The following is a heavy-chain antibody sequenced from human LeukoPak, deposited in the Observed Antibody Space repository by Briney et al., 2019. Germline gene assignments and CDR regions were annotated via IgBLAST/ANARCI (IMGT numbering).Heavy chain of an antibody. J-gene: IGHJ4*02. D-gene: IGHD5-12*01. CDR3: AKDPKRWLQSHFDY. CDR2: IRSKANSYAT. V-gene: IGHV3-73*01. CDR1: GFTFSGSA. Sequence: PGGSLRLSCAASGFTFSGSAMHWVRQASGKGLEWVGRIRSKANSYATAYAASVKGRFTISRDDSKNTAYLQMNSLKTEDTAVYYCAKDPKRWLQSHFDYWGQGTLVTVSS.